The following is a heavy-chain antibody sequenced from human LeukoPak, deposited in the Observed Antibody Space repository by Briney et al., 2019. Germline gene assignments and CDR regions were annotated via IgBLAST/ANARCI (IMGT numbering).Heavy chain of an antibody. Sequence: PGGSLRLSCGASGFTFSSYGMHWVRQAPGKGLEWVAVIWYDGSNKYYADSVKGRFTISRDNSKNTLYLQMNSLRAEDTAVYYCAKDYCSSTSCSTGPLGYYFDYWGQGTLVTVSS. CDR3: AKDYCSSTSCSTGPLGYYFDY. D-gene: IGHD2-2*01. CDR1: GFTFSSYG. CDR2: IWYDGSNK. J-gene: IGHJ4*02. V-gene: IGHV3-33*06.